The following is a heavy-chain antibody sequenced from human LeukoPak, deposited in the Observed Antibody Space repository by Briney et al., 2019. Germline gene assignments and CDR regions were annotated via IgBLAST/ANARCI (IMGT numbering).Heavy chain of an antibody. CDR3: ARDDYSNVPYYYYGMDV. CDR2: ISSSSSYI. CDR1: GFTFNSYS. V-gene: IGHV3-21*01. D-gene: IGHD4-11*01. Sequence: PGGSLRLSCAASGFTFNSYSMNWVRQAPGKGLEWVSSISSSSSYIYYADSVKGRFTISRDNAKNSLYLQMNSLRAEDTAVYYCARDDYSNVPYYYYGMDVWGQGTTVTVSS. J-gene: IGHJ6*02.